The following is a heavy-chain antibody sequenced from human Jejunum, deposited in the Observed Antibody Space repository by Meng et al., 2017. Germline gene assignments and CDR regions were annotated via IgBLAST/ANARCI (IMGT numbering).Heavy chain of an antibody. D-gene: IGHD2-21*02. CDR1: GGSINTNTYY. CDR2: VYYTGRT. J-gene: IGHJ5*02. CDR3: ARAKVTPMGYWFDP. Sequence: QLQVQESGSGLVKPSETLSLTCTASGGSINTNTYYWDWIRQPPGKGMEWSGSVYYTGRTFYNPSLKSRVTISLDTSKNQFSLNLRSVDAAETAVYYCARAKVTPMGYWFDPWGQGTLVTVSS. V-gene: IGHV4-39*01.